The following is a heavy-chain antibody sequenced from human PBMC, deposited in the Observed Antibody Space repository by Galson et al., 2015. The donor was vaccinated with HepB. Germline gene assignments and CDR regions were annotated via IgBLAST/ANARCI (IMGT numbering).Heavy chain of an antibody. Sequence: ETLSLTCSVSGGSISRFHWTWIRQPAGKGLERIGRIFSSGTTTYNPSLKSRVIMSVDTFRNQFSLKLRSMTAADTAVYFCARNRGGDSWDDAFDNWGQGTIVTVFS. CDR1: GGSISRFH. J-gene: IGHJ3*02. D-gene: IGHD2-21*02. CDR2: IFSSGTT. CDR3: ARNRGGDSWDDAFDN. V-gene: IGHV4-4*07.